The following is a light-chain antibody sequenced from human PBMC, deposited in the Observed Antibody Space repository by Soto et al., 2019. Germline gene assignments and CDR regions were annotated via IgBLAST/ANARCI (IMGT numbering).Light chain of an antibody. CDR2: DAS. CDR1: HSISSW. J-gene: IGKJ1*01. V-gene: IGKV1-5*01. CDR3: KHYNNYSWT. Sequence: DIQMTQSPSTLSASIGDRVTITCRASHSISSWLAWYQQKPGKAPKLFIYDASTLEGGVPSRFSGSGSGTEFTLTISSLQPDDFATYYCKHYNNYSWTYGQGTKVDIK.